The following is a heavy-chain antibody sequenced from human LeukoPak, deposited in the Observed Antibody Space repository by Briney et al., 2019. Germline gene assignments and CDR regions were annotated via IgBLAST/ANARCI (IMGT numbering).Heavy chain of an antibody. CDR1: GGSISSSSYY. Sequence: SETLSLTCIVSGGSISSSSYYWGWIRQPPGKGLEWIGSIYYSGSTYYNPSLKSRVTISVDTSKNQFSLKLSSVTAADTAVYYCARELRNFDYWGQGTLVTVSS. CDR2: IYYSGST. D-gene: IGHD4-17*01. V-gene: IGHV4-39*07. J-gene: IGHJ4*02. CDR3: ARELRNFDY.